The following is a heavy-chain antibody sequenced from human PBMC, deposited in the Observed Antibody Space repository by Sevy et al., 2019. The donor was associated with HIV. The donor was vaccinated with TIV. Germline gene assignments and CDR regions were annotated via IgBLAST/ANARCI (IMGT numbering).Heavy chain of an antibody. V-gene: IGHV3-49*04. J-gene: IGHJ6*02. Sequence: GGSLRLSCTASGFTFGGYTMSWVRQAPGKGLEWVAFIGGKPYGGTTEHAASVKGRFTISRDDSKSIAYLQMNSLNTEDTAVYYCTRVEGAADWGMDVWGQGTTVTVSS. CDR1: GFTFGGYT. D-gene: IGHD1-26*01. CDR3: TRVEGAADWGMDV. CDR2: IGGKPYGGTT.